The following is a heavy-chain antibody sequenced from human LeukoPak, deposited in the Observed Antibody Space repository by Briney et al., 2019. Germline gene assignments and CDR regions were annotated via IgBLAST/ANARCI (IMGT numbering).Heavy chain of an antibody. D-gene: IGHD2-2*02. CDR3: ARDRHCSSTSCYNDY. J-gene: IGHJ4*02. Sequence: AGTLTLSCAASGFTFNDYGMSWVRQPPGQGLEWDSGINWNGGSTAYADSVKGRFTISRDNTKNSLYLQMNSLRAEDTALYYCARDRHCSSTSCYNDYWGQGTLVTVSS. CDR2: INWNGGST. CDR1: GFTFNDYG. V-gene: IGHV3-20*04.